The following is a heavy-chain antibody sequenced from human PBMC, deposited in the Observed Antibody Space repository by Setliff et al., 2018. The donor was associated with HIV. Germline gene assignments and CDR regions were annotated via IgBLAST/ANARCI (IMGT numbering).Heavy chain of an antibody. V-gene: IGHV4-39*01. CDR2: IYYSGST. Sequence: PSETLSLTCTVSGGSISSSNYYWGWTRQPPGKGLEWIGTIYYSGSTYYNPSLKSRVTISIDTSKNQFSLKLSSVTAADTAVYYCARHGAGYYYDSSGYYYFDYWGQGTLVTSPQ. CDR1: GGSISSSNYY. CDR3: ARHGAGYYYDSSGYYYFDY. J-gene: IGHJ4*02. D-gene: IGHD3-22*01.